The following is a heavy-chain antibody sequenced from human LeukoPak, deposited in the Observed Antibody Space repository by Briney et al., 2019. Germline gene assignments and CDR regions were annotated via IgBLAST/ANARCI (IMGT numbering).Heavy chain of an antibody. CDR3: ARDGRGLGNYFDY. D-gene: IGHD3-10*01. V-gene: IGHV3-48*01. CDR2: ISSSSGTI. CDR1: GFTFRSYN. J-gene: IGHJ4*02. Sequence: GGSLRLSCVASGFTFRSYNMNWVRQAPGRGLEWVSYISSSSGTIYYADSVEGRFTISRDNAKNSLYLQMNSLRAEDTAVYYCARDGRGLGNYFDYWGQGTLVTVSS.